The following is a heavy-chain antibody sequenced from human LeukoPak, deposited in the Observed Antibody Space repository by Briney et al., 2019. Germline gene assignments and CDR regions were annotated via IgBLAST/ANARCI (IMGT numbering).Heavy chain of an antibody. D-gene: IGHD2/OR15-2a*01. Sequence: ASVKVSCKASGGTFSSYAISWVRQAPGQGLEWMGGIIPIFGTANYAQKFQGRVTITTDESTSTAYMELSSLRSEDTAVYYCARDVLLAPRIYSADAFDIWGQGTMVTVSS. J-gene: IGHJ3*02. V-gene: IGHV1-69*05. CDR2: IIPIFGTA. CDR3: ARDVLLAPRIYSADAFDI. CDR1: GGTFSSYA.